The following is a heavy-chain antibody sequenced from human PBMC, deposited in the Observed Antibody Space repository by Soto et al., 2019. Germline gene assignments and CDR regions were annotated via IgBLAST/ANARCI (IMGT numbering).Heavy chain of an antibody. Sequence: PGGSLRHSCAASGFALSNYWRTWVRQAPGKGLEWVASIKHDRSEIYYVDSVKGRFTISRDDAKNSVSLEMDSLSAEDTAVYYCATYSGYVLPMDVWGKGTMVTVSS. D-gene: IGHD5-12*01. CDR1: GFALSNYW. J-gene: IGHJ6*03. V-gene: IGHV3-7*01. CDR3: ATYSGYVLPMDV. CDR2: IKHDRSEI.